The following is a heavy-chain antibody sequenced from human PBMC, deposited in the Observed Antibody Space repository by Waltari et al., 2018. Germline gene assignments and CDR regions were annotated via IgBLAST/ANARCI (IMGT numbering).Heavy chain of an antibody. CDR3: ARATAAGHELDY. Sequence: QVQLQESGPGLVKPSETLSLTCTVSGGSISSYYWSWIRQPPGKGLEWIGYIYYSGSTNYNPSLKSRVTISVDTSKNQFSLKLSSVTAADTAVYYCARATAAGHELDYWGQGTLVTVSS. CDR2: IYYSGST. V-gene: IGHV4-59*01. D-gene: IGHD6-13*01. CDR1: GGSISSYY. J-gene: IGHJ4*02.